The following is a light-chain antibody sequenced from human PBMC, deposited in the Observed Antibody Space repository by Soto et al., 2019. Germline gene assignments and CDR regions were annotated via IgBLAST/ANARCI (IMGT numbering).Light chain of an antibody. CDR3: QQRSNCPPIP. J-gene: IGKJ5*01. CDR2: DAS. CDR1: QSVSSY. Sequence: EIVLTQSPATLSLSPGERATLSCRASQSVSSYLAWYQQKPGQAPRLLIYDASNRATGIPARFSGSGSGTDFTLTISSLEPEVFAVYYCQQRSNCPPIPFGQGTRLEIK. V-gene: IGKV3-11*01.